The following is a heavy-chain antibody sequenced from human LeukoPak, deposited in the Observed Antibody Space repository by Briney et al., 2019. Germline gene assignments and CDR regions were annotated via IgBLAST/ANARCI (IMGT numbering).Heavy chain of an antibody. D-gene: IGHD2-21*02. CDR1: GGSIITSSYS. J-gene: IGHJ5*01. CDR2: MYTSGTT. CDR3: ARAGDGLDS. Sequence: PSETLSLTCIVSGGSIITSSYSWNWIRQPAGKGLEWIGRMYTSGTTSYNPSVKSRITMSADTSRNQFSLKLSSVTAADTAVYYCARAGDGLDSTGPGTVVTVSS. V-gene: IGHV4-4*07.